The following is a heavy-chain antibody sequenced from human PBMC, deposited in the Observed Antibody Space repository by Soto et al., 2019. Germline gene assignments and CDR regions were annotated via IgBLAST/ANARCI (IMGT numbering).Heavy chain of an antibody. CDR3: ARTRGGSLPQGFVY. Sequence: QVQLVQSGAEVKKPGASVKVSCKASGYTFNNYGITWARQAPGKGLEWMGWTSADNGYTKFAQKFQGSPTMTTDKSTSTAYMDLRRLRSDGTALYYCARTRGGSLPQGFVYWCQGTLVTVSS. D-gene: IGHD1-26*01. CDR1: GYTFNNYG. CDR2: TSADNGYT. J-gene: IGHJ4*02. V-gene: IGHV1-18*01.